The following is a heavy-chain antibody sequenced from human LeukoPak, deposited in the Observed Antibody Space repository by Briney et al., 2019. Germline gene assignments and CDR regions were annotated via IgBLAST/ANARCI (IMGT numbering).Heavy chain of an antibody. J-gene: IGHJ3*02. CDR3: AKDDYGDYWDAFDI. CDR2: ISGDGGST. D-gene: IGHD4-17*01. V-gene: IGHV3-43*02. Sequence: GGSLRLSCAASGFTFDDYAMHWVRQAPGKGLEWVSLISGDGGSTYYADSVKGRFIISRDNSKNSLYLQMNSLRTGDTALYYCAKDDYGDYWDAFDIWGQGTMVTVSS. CDR1: GFTFDDYA.